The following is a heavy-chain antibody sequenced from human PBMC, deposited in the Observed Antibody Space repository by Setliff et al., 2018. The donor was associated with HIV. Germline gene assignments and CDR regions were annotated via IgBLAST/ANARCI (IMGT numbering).Heavy chain of an antibody. J-gene: IGHJ4*02. D-gene: IGHD3-22*01. CDR1: GFTFSNYV. V-gene: IGHV3-23*01. CDR2: ILSTGERT. Sequence: PGGSLRLSCAASGFTFSNYVLRWVRQAPGEGLEWVSAILSTGERTFYADSVKGRFTISRDNSKNTVYLQMNSLRAEDTAEYYCAKELAASGLGYFDSWGRGILVTVSS. CDR3: AKELAASGLGYFDS.